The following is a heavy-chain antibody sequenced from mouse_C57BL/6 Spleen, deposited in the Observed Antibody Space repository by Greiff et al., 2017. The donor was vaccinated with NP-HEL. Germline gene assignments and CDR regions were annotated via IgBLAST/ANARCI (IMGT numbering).Heavy chain of an antibody. Sequence: EVMLVESGGGLVKPGGSLKLSCAASGFTFSSYAMSWVRQTPEKRLEWVATISDGGSYTYYPDNVKGRFTISRDNAKNNLYLQMSHLKSEDTAMYYCASLYYDYDEGYFDYWGQGTTLTVSS. D-gene: IGHD2-4*01. J-gene: IGHJ2*01. CDR2: ISDGGSYT. CDR3: ASLYYDYDEGYFDY. CDR1: GFTFSSYA. V-gene: IGHV5-4*03.